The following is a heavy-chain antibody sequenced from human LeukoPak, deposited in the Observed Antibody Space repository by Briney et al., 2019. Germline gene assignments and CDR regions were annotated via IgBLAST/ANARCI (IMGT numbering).Heavy chain of an antibody. Sequence: GGSLRLSCAASGFTFSDYYMSWVRQAPGKGLEWVSAISDSGGSTYYADSVKGRFTISRDNSKNTLYLQMNSLRAEDTAVYYCAKGGGGGGGYYDILTGYYYYYGMDGWGQGTTVTVSS. V-gene: IGHV3-23*01. J-gene: IGHJ6*02. CDR1: GFTFSDYY. D-gene: IGHD3-9*01. CDR3: AKGGGGGGGYYDILTGYYYYYGMDG. CDR2: ISDSGGST.